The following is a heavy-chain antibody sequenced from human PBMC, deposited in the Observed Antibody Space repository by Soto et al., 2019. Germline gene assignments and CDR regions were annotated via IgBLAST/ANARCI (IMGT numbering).Heavy chain of an antibody. D-gene: IGHD4-17*01. CDR3: ARRDNPMTTVIPGFDY. CDR1: GFXFCSYS. Sequence: GGALXLSCAASGFXFCSYSMNWVPQAPGEGLEWVSSISSSSSYIYYADSVKGRFTISRDNAKNSLYLQMNSLRAEDTAVYYCARRDNPMTTVIPGFDYWGQGTLVTVSS. CDR2: ISSSSSYI. J-gene: IGHJ4*02. V-gene: IGHV3-21*01.